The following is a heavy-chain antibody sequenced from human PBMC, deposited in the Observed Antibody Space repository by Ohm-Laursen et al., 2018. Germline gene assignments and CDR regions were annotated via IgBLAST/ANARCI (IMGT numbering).Heavy chain of an antibody. Sequence: SLRLSCTASGFTFDDYAMHWVRQAPGKGLEWVSGISWNSGSIGYADSVKGRFTISRDNTKNSLYLQMNSLRAEDTAVYYCATGKLRLDYWGQGTLVTVSS. CDR3: ATGKLRLDY. D-gene: IGHD1-14*01. J-gene: IGHJ4*02. V-gene: IGHV3-9*01. CDR1: GFTFDDYA. CDR2: ISWNSGSI.